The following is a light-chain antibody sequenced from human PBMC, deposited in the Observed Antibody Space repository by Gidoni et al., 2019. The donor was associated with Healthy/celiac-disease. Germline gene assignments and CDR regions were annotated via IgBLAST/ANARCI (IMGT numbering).Light chain of an antibody. V-gene: IGLV2-23*02. CDR3: CSYAGSSTFEGVV. CDR2: EVS. CDR1: SSDVGSYNL. J-gene: IGLJ2*01. Sequence: HSALTQPASVSGSPGQSIPISCTGTSSDVGSYNLVSWYQQHPGKAPKLMIYEVSKRPSGVSNRFSGSKSGNTASLTISGLQAEDEADYYCCSYAGSSTFEGVVFGGGTKLTVL.